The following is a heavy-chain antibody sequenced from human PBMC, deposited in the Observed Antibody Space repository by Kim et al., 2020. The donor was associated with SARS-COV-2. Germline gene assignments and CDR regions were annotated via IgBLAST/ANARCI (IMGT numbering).Heavy chain of an antibody. CDR1: GFTFSSYG. V-gene: IGHV3-33*01. CDR3: AREGYYGSGASGGMDV. D-gene: IGHD3-10*01. J-gene: IGHJ6*02. CDR2: IWYDGSNK. Sequence: GGSLRLSCAASGFTFSSYGMHWVRQAPGKGLEWEAVIWYDGSNKYYADSVKGRFTISRDNSKNTLYLQMNSLRAEDTAVYYCAREGYYGSGASGGMDVWGQGTTVTVSS.